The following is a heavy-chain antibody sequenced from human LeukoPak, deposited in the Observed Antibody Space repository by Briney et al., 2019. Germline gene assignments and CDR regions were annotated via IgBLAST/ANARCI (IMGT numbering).Heavy chain of an antibody. J-gene: IGHJ5*02. Sequence: SVKVSCKASGGTFSSYAISWVRQAPGQGLEWMGGIIPIFGTTNYAQKFQGRVTITADESTSTAYMELSSLRSEDTAVYYCARATVVVPAALYNWFDPWGQGTLVTVSS. V-gene: IGHV1-69*01. CDR3: ARATVVVPAALYNWFDP. D-gene: IGHD2-2*01. CDR1: GGTFSSYA. CDR2: IIPIFGTT.